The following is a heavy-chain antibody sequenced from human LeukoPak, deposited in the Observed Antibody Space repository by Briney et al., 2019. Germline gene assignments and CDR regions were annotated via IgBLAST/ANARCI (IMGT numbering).Heavy chain of an antibody. Sequence: PGGSLRLSCAASGFTFSGSAMHWVRQASGKGLEWVGRIRSKANSYATAYAASVKGRFTISRDDSKNTAYLQMNSLKTEDTAVYYCTSERIAAAGTGSMDVWGQGITVTVSS. D-gene: IGHD6-13*01. J-gene: IGHJ6*02. V-gene: IGHV3-73*01. CDR3: TSERIAAAGTGSMDV. CDR2: IRSKANSYAT. CDR1: GFTFSGSA.